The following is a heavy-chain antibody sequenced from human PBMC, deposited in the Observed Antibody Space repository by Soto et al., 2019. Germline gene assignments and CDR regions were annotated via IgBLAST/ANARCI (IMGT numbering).Heavy chain of an antibody. D-gene: IGHD3-3*01. CDR1: GFTFSSYG. J-gene: IGHJ6*02. CDR3: AKDLQENYDFWSGYYTGFYYYGMDV. Sequence: PGGSLRLSCAASGFTFSSYGMHWVRQAPGKGLEWVAVISYDGSNKYYADSVKGRFTISRDNSKNTLYLQMNSLRAEDTAVYYCAKDLQENYDFWSGYYTGFYYYGMDVWGQGTTVTVSS. CDR2: ISYDGSNK. V-gene: IGHV3-30*18.